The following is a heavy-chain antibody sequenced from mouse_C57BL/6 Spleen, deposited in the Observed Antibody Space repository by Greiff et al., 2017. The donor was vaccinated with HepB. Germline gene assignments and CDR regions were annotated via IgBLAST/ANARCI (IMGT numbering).Heavy chain of an antibody. CDR2: IDPSDSYT. Sequence: QVQLQQPGAELVMPGASVKLSCKASGYTFTSYWMHWVKQRPGQGLEWIGEIDPSDSYTNYNQKFKGKSTLTVDKSSSTAYMQLSSLTSEDSAVYYCARRVKEFDYWGQGTTLTVSS. D-gene: IGHD1-3*01. V-gene: IGHV1-69*01. CDR1: GYTFTSYW. J-gene: IGHJ2*01. CDR3: ARRVKEFDY.